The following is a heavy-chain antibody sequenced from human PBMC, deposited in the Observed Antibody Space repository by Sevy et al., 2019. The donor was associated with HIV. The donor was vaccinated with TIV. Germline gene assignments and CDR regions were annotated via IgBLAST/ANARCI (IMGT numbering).Heavy chain of an antibody. CDR3: ARNGLYGSGSFYYYYYGMDV. CDR2: ISSSSSYI. Sequence: GGSLRLSCAASGFTFSSYSMNWVRQAPGKGLEWVSSISSSSSYIYYADSVKGRFTISRDNAKNSLYLQMNSLRAEDTAVYYCARNGLYGSGSFYYYYYGMDVWDQGTTVTVSS. J-gene: IGHJ6*02. V-gene: IGHV3-21*01. D-gene: IGHD3-10*01. CDR1: GFTFSSYS.